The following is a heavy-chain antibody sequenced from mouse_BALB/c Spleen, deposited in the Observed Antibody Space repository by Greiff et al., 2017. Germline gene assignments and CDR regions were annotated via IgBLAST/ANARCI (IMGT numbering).Heavy chain of an antibody. CDR3: ARDLYYGYDGGFAY. CDR2: IRNKANGYTT. V-gene: IGHV7-3*02. Sequence: EVKLVESGGGLVQPGGSLRLSCATSGFTFTDYYMSWVRQPPGKALEWLGFIRNKANGYTTEYSASVKGRFTISRDNSQSILYLQMNTLRAEDSATYYCARDLYYGYDGGFAYWGQGTLVTVSA. J-gene: IGHJ3*01. D-gene: IGHD2-2*01. CDR1: GFTFTDYY.